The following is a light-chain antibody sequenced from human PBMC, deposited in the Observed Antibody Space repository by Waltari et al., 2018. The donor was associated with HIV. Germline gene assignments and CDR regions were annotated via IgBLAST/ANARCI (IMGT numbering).Light chain of an antibody. CDR2: LNSDGSH. CDR3: QTWGTGTWV. V-gene: IGLV4-69*01. Sequence: QLVLTQSPSASASLGASVKLSCTLTSGHSNYAIAWHQQQPEKGPRYLMNLNSDGSHNKGDGIPDRFSGSSSGAERYLTISSRQSEEEADYYCQTWGTGTWVFGGGTKLTVL. CDR1: SGHSNYA. J-gene: IGLJ3*02.